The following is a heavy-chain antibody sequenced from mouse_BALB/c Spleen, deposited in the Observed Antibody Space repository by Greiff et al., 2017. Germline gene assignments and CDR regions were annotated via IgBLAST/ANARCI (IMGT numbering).Heavy chain of an antibody. D-gene: IGHD2-4*01. CDR1: GFTFSSFG. CDR3: ARKMITSGGFAY. V-gene: IGHV5-17*02. Sequence: EVQLQESGGGLVQPGGSRKLSCAASGFTFSSFGMHWVRQAPEKGLEWVAYISSGSSTIYYADTVKGRFTISRDNPKNTLFLQMTSLRSEDTAMYYCARKMITSGGFAYWGQGTLVTVSA. CDR2: ISSGSSTI. J-gene: IGHJ3*01.